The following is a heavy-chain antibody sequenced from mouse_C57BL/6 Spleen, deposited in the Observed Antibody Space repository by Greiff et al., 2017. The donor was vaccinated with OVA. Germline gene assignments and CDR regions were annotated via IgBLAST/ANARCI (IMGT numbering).Heavy chain of an antibody. J-gene: IGHJ3*01. CDR3: ASRSGGYAFAY. CDR1: GYTFTSYD. V-gene: IGHV1-85*01. CDR2: ISPRNGST. D-gene: IGHD1-1*02. Sequence: QVQLQQSGPELVKPGASVKLSCKASGYTFTSYDINWVKQRPGQGLEWIGWISPRNGSTKYNEKFKGKATLTVDPSSSTAYMELHSLTSEDTAVYFCASRSGGYAFAYWGQGTLLTVSA.